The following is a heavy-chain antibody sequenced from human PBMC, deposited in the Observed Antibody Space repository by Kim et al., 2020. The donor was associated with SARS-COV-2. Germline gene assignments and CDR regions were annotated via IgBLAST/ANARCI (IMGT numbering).Heavy chain of an antibody. CDR2: IYYSGST. CDR1: GGSISGYY. CDR3: ARMSSSWYLDY. Sequence: SETLSLTCTVSGGSISGYYWSWIRQPPGKGLEWIGYIYYSGSTNYNPSLTSRVTISVDTSKNQFSLKLSSVTAADTAVYYCARMSSSWYLDYWGQGTLVT. J-gene: IGHJ4*02. V-gene: IGHV4-59*08. D-gene: IGHD6-13*01.